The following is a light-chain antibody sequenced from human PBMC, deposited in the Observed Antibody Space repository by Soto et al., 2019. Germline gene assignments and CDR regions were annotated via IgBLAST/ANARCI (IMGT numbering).Light chain of an antibody. Sequence: QSALTQPPSASGSPGQSVTISCTGTSSDVGGYNSVSWYQQHPGKAPKLMIYEVSKRPSGVPDRFSASKSDNTASLTVSGLQAEDEADYYCSSYAGSKTLVFGGGTKLTVL. J-gene: IGLJ2*01. CDR3: SSYAGSKTLV. CDR2: EVS. CDR1: SSDVGGYNS. V-gene: IGLV2-8*01.